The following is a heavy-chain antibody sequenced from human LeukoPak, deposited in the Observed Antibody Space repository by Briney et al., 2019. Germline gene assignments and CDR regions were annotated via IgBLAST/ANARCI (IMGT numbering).Heavy chain of an antibody. V-gene: IGHV4-59*01. CDR1: GGSISSYY. CDR3: ARDRATYYDFWSGYSQRYYMDV. J-gene: IGHJ6*03. CDR2: IYHSGSA. Sequence: PSETLSLTCTVSGGSISSYYWSWIRQPPGKGLEWIGYIYHSGSAKYNPSLKSRVTISVDTSKSQFSLKLSSVTAADTAVYYCARDRATYYDFWSGYSQRYYMDVWGKGTTVTVSS. D-gene: IGHD3-3*01.